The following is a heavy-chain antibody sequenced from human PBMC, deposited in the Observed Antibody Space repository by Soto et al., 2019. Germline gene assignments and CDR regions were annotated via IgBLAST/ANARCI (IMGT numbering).Heavy chain of an antibody. Sequence: AGGSLRLSCAASGFTFSITAMTWVRQPPGKGLEWVSSITNSGSRTYYADSVRGRFSIFRDNSKDTLYLQMNSLRAEDTAVYYCATQLRPNDYWGQGTLVTVSS. CDR2: ITNSGSRT. CDR1: GFTFSITA. V-gene: IGHV3-23*01. CDR3: ATQLRPNDY. J-gene: IGHJ4*02. D-gene: IGHD3-16*01.